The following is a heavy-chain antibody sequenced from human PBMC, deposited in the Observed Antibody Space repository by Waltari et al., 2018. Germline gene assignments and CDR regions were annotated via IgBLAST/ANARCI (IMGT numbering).Heavy chain of an antibody. Sequence: QVQLQQWGAGLLKPSETLSLTCAVYGGSFSGYYWSWIRQPPGKGLEWIGEINHSGSTNYNPSLKSRVTISVDTSKNQFSLKLSSVTAADTAVYYCARGVRILTGYSPKPFFDYWGQGTLVTVSS. V-gene: IGHV4-34*01. CDR1: GGSFSGYY. J-gene: IGHJ4*02. D-gene: IGHD3-9*01. CDR3: ARGVRILTGYSPKPFFDY. CDR2: INHSGST.